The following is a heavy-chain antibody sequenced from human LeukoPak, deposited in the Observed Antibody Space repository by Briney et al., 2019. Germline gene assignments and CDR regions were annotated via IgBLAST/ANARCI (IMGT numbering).Heavy chain of an antibody. CDR1: GFTFSSYG. V-gene: IGHV3-33*01. D-gene: IGHD1-26*01. CDR2: IWYDGSNK. CDR3: ARVGEGAAKD. Sequence: GRSLRLSCAASGFTFSSYGMHWVRQAPGKGLEWVAVIWYDGSNKYYADSVKGRFTISSDNFKNTLYLQMNSLRVEDTAVYYCARVGEGAAKDWGQGTLVTVSS. J-gene: IGHJ4*02.